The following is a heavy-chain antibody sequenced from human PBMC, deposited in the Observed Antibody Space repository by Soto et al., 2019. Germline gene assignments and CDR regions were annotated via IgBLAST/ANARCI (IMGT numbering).Heavy chain of an antibody. CDR1: GFTFSSYA. CDR2: ISGSGGST. Sequence: EVQLLESGGGLVQPGGSLILSCAASGFTFSSYAMSWVRQAPGKGLEWVSAISGSGGSTYYADSVKGRFTISRDNSKNTLYLQMNSLRTEDTVVYYCAKTIGGWWHGMDVWGQGTTVTVS. V-gene: IGHV3-23*01. CDR3: AKTIGGWWHGMDV. D-gene: IGHD2-15*01. J-gene: IGHJ6*02.